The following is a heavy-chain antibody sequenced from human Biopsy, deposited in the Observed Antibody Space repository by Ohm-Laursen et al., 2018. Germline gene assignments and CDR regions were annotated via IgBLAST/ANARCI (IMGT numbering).Heavy chain of an antibody. D-gene: IGHD5-12*01. J-gene: IGHJ6*02. CDR3: ARVAGGYAYYYGMDV. Sequence: SETLSLTCAVSSYSVTNDYYWGWIRQPPGKGLEWIGNVYYDGITYYNPSLKSRVAMSVDTSKNQFSLRLTSVTAADTAVYYCARVAGGYAYYYGMDVWGQGTTVIVSS. CDR1: SYSVTNDYY. CDR2: VYYDGIT. V-gene: IGHV4-38-2*01.